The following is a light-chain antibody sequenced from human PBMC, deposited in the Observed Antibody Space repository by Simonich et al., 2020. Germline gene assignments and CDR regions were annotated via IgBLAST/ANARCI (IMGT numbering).Light chain of an antibody. V-gene: IGKV4-1*01. J-gene: IGKJ2*01. CDR3: QQYYSTPYT. CDR2: WAS. Sequence: DIVMTQSPDSLAVSLGERATINCKSSQRVLYSSNNKHYLAWYQQKPGQPPKLLISWASTRESGVPDRFSGSGSGKDFTLTISSLQAEDVAVYYCQQYYSTPYTFGQGTKLEIK. CDR1: QRVLYSSNNKHY.